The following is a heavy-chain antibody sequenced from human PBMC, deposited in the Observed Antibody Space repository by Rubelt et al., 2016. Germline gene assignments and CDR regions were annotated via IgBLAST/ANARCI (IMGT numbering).Heavy chain of an antibody. CDR3: ARIDFNTWSPYFDY. Sequence: QLQLQESGPGLVKPSETLSLTCTVSGGSISSNSYYWGWIRQPPGKGLEWIGSIYYSGSPYYNPSLTSRVTISVDTSKNQFALKLSAVTAADTAVYYSARIDFNTWSPYFDYWGQGTLVTVSS. V-gene: IGHV4-39*07. D-gene: IGHD2-8*02. CDR1: GGSISSNSYY. CDR2: IYYSGSP. J-gene: IGHJ4*02.